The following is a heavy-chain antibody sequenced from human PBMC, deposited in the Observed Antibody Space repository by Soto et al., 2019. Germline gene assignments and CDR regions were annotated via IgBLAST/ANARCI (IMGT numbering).Heavy chain of an antibody. CDR1: GGSITSSGYY. D-gene: IGHD2-2*01. Sequence: QVQLQESGPGLVKPSQTLSLTCTVSGGSITSSGYYWGWIRQHPGEGLEWIGFTSNSGSTSYNPSLKSRVTISVDTSSNQTSLNLKSVTAADTAVYYCARGGGSTKVDYWGQGTLVTVSP. CDR2: TSNSGST. J-gene: IGHJ4*02. V-gene: IGHV4-31*03. CDR3: ARGGGSTKVDY.